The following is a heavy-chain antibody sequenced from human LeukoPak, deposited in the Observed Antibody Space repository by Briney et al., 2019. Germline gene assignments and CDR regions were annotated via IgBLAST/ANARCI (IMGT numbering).Heavy chain of an antibody. Sequence: SQTLSLTCAISGDSVSSNSAAWNWIRQSPSRGLEWLGRTYYRSKWYNDYAVSVKSRITIKPDTSKNQFSLRLSSVTAADTAVYYCARHVSVAVTNFFDYWGQGTLVTVSS. CDR1: GDSVSSNSAA. V-gene: IGHV6-1*01. J-gene: IGHJ4*02. CDR2: TYYRSKWYN. CDR3: ARHVSVAVTNFFDY. D-gene: IGHD6-19*01.